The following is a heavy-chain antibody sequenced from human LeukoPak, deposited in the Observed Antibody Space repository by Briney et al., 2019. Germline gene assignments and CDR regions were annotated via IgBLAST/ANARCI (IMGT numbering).Heavy chain of an antibody. Sequence: SETLSLTCTVSGGSISSGGYYWSWIRQPPGKGLEWIGYIYHSGSTYYNPSLKSRVTISVDTSKNQFSLKLSSVTAADTAVYYCAGTEAGYADFDYWGQGTLVTVSS. D-gene: IGHD2-15*01. V-gene: IGHV4-30-2*01. CDR3: AGTEAGYADFDY. J-gene: IGHJ4*02. CDR2: IYHSGST. CDR1: GGSISSGGYY.